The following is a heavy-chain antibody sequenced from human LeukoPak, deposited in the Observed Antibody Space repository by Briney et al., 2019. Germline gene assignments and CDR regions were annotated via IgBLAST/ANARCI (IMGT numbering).Heavy chain of an antibody. D-gene: IGHD6-19*01. CDR1: GGTFSSHP. J-gene: IGHJ4*02. CDR3: AARERSVAVAGSIDY. CDR2: INPSGGST. V-gene: IGHV1-46*01. Sequence: VASVKVSCKASGGTFSSHPFTWVRQAPGQGLEWMGIINPSGGSTSYAQKFQGRVTMTRDTSTSTVYMELSSLRSEDTAVYYCAARERSVAVAGSIDYWGQGTLVTVSS.